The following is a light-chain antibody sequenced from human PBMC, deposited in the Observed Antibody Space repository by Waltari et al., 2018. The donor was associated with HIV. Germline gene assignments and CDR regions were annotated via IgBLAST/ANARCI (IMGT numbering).Light chain of an antibody. CDR2: EVS. V-gene: IGLV2-14*01. J-gene: IGLJ3*02. CDR3: SSYTSRTTWV. CDR1: SSDVGGYNY. Sequence: QSALTQPASVSGSPGQSITISCTGTSSDVGGYNYVSWYQQHPGKAPKLMIYEVSYRPSGVSDRFSGSKSDNTASLTISGLLAEDEADYYCSSYTSRTTWVFGGGTKLTVL.